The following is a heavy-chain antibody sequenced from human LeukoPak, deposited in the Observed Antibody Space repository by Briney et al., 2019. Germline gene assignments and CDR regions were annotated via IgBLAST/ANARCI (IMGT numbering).Heavy chain of an antibody. CDR1: GFTFSSYT. J-gene: IGHJ4*02. CDR3: ARDPHSNSWVDY. CDR2: ISRNSNYI. Sequence: PGGSLRLSCAASGFTFSSYTMNWVRQAPGKGLEWVSSISRNSNYIYYADSVKGRLTISRDNAKNSLYLQMNSLRAEDTAVYYCARDPHSNSWVDYWGQGTLVTVSS. D-gene: IGHD6-13*01. V-gene: IGHV3-21*01.